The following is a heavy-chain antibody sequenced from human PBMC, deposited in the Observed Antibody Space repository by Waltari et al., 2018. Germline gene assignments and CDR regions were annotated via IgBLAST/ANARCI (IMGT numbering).Heavy chain of an antibody. CDR3: ARDRGQQLVLGYFDY. J-gene: IGHJ4*02. CDR2: ISPIIGTA. D-gene: IGHD6-13*01. V-gene: IGHV1-69*01. Sequence: QVQLVQSGAEVKKPGASVTVSCKASGYTFTSYDINWVRQAPGQGLEWMGGISPIIGTANDAQKFQGRVTITTDESTSTAYMELSSLRSEDTAVYYCARDRGQQLVLGYFDYWGQGTLVTVSS. CDR1: GYTFTSYD.